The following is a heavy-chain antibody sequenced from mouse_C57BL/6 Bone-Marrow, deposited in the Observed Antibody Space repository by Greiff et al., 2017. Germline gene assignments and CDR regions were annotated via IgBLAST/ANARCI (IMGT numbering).Heavy chain of an antibody. Sequence: VQLQQSGGGLVKPGGSLKLSCAASGFTFSDYGMHWVRQAPEKGLEWVAYISSGSSTIYYADTVQGRFTISRDNAKNTLFLQMTSLRSEDTAMYYCARRTTVVATGYWYFDVWGTGTTVTVSS. V-gene: IGHV5-17*01. J-gene: IGHJ1*03. CDR2: ISSGSSTI. CDR1: GFTFSDYG. CDR3: ARRTTVVATGYWYFDV. D-gene: IGHD1-1*01.